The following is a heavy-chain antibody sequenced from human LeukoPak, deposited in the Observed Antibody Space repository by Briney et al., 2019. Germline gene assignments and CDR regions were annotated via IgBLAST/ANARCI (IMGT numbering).Heavy chain of an antibody. V-gene: IGHV3-20*04. J-gene: IGHJ6*03. CDR3: VTVAGRPASHIDV. CDR2: VYWTGYST. Sequence: GGSLRPSCAASGFNFHVYGMSGGRRAPGKGLEWGSGVYWTGYSTGYVDSLKGGFTFARNNAKHSLYLQMNSLRAEDTALYYCVTVAGRPASHIDVWGKGTTVTVSS. D-gene: IGHD1-26*01. CDR1: GFNFHVYG.